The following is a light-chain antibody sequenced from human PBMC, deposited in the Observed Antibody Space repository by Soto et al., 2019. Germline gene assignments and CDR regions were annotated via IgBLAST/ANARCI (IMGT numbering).Light chain of an antibody. CDR2: GAY. Sequence: DIQMTQSPSSLSASVGDRVTITCRARQGHSNYLNWYQQKLGKAPKLLISGAYSLQGGVPSRFSGSGSGTDFTLTISSLQPEDFATYYCQQGSFTLTFGGGNKLEIK. CDR3: QQGSFTLT. J-gene: IGKJ4*01. V-gene: IGKV1-39*01. CDR1: QGHSNY.